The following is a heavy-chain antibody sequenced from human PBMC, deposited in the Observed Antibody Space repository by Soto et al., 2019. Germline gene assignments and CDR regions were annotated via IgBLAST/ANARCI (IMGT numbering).Heavy chain of an antibody. D-gene: IGHD6-19*01. CDR2: IGTAGDT. J-gene: IGHJ6*03. CDR3: ARDKSIAVGAAGPYYMDV. CDR1: GFTFSSYD. Sequence: GGSLRLSCAASGFTFSSYDMHWVRQATGKGLEWVSAIGTAGDTYYPGSVKGRFTISRENAKNSLYLQMNSLRAGDTAVYYCARDKSIAVGAAGPYYMDVWGKGTTVTVSS. V-gene: IGHV3-13*01.